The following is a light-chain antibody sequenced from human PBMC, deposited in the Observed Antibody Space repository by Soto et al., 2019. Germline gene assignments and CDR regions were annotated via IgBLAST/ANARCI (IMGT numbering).Light chain of an antibody. J-gene: IGKJ2*01. CDR1: QRLLHSNGNIF. CDR2: LGF. V-gene: IGKV2-28*01. Sequence: EIVMTQSPPSLTVTPGEPASISCRSSQRLLHSNGNIFLDWYLQKPGQSPQLLIYLGFNRASGGPDRVSGSAAGTDFTLKISRVEAEDVGVYYCMQALQTPYTFGQGTKLEIK. CDR3: MQALQTPYT.